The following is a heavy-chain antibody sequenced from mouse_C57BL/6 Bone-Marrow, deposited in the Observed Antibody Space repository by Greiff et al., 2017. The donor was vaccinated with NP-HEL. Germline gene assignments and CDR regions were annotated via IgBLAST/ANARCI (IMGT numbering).Heavy chain of an antibody. CDR2: IDPANGNT. Sequence: EVQLQQSVAELVRPGASVKLSCTASGFTIKNTYMHWVKQRPEQGLEWIGRIDPANGNTKYAPKFQGKATITADTSSNTAYLQLSSLTSEDTTIYYCARSYDGYAFAYWGQGTLVTVSA. J-gene: IGHJ3*01. V-gene: IGHV14-3*01. CDR3: ARSYDGYAFAY. CDR1: GFTIKNTY. D-gene: IGHD2-3*01.